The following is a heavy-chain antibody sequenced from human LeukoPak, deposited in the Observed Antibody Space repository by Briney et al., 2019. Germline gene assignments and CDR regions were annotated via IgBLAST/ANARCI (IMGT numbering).Heavy chain of an antibody. CDR3: ARDDKAVAGFDY. D-gene: IGHD6-19*01. CDR2: IYSGGST. CDR1: GFTVSSNY. Sequence: GGSLRLSCAASGFTVSSNYMSWVRQAPGKGLEWVSVIYSGGSTYYADSVKGRFTISRDNSKNTLYLQMNSLRAEDTAVYYCARDDKAVAGFDYWGQGTLVTVSS. V-gene: IGHV3-66*01. J-gene: IGHJ4*02.